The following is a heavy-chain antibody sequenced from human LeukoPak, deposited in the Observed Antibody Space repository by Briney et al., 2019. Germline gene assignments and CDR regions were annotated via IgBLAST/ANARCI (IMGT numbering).Heavy chain of an antibody. CDR1: GFSFSSYA. V-gene: IGHV3-33*06. D-gene: IGHD4-17*01. Sequence: GGSLRLSCAASGFSFSSYAMHWVRQAPGKGLEGVAVIWYDGSNQYYADSVRGRFTISRDNSKNPLHLQMNSLRAEDTAAYYCVKSGPDFGDLPSEYSFDFWGQGTLVTVSS. CDR3: VKSGPDFGDLPSEYSFDF. CDR2: IWYDGSNQ. J-gene: IGHJ4*02.